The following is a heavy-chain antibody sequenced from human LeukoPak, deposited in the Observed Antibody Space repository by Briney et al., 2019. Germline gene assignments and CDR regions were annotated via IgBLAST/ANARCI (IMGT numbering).Heavy chain of an antibody. CDR2: IYTSGST. CDR1: GDSISSGNYY. Sequence: SETLSLTCTVSGDSISSGNYYWTWIRQPAGKGLEWIGRIYTSGSTNYNPSLKSRVTISVDTSKNQFSLKLSSVTAADTAVYYCARQGYGGNSEDYWGQGTLVTVSS. V-gene: IGHV4-61*02. J-gene: IGHJ4*02. CDR3: ARQGYGGNSEDY. D-gene: IGHD4-23*01.